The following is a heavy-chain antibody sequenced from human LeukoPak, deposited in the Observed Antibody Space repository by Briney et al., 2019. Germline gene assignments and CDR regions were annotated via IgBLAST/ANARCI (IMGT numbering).Heavy chain of an antibody. CDR3: ARAGYSTTLDAFDI. J-gene: IGHJ3*02. V-gene: IGHV4-38-2*02. CDR2: MYHSGST. D-gene: IGHD6-13*01. Sequence: SETLSLTCTVSGYSIRSGYYWGWIRQPPGKGLEWIGSMYHSGSTYYNPSLKSRVTISLDTSKNQFSLKLSSVTAADTAVYYCARAGYSTTLDAFDIWGQGTMVTVSS. CDR1: GYSIRSGYY.